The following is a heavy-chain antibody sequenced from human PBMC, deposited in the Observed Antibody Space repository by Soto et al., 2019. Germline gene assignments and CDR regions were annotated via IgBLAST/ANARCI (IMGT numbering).Heavy chain of an antibody. CDR3: ARAAGGGYDTEFGY. CDR1: GFTFSSYE. D-gene: IGHD5-12*01. J-gene: IGHJ4*02. Sequence: EVQLVESGGGLVQPGGSLRLSCAASGFTFSSYEMNWVRQAPGKGLEWVSYISSSGSTIYYADSVKGRFTISRDNAKNSLYLQMNSLRPEDTAVYYCARAAGGGYDTEFGYWGQGTLVTVSS. V-gene: IGHV3-48*03. CDR2: ISSSGSTI.